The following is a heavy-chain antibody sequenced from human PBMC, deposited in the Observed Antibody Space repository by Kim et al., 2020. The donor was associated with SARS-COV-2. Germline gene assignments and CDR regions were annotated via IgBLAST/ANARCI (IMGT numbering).Heavy chain of an antibody. CDR2: INPNSGGT. V-gene: IGHV1-2*06. J-gene: IGHJ5*02. CDR3: ARDGTYYDYRRNNWFDP. CDR1: GYTFTGYY. D-gene: IGHD3-3*01. Sequence: ASVKVSCKASGYTFTGYYMHWVRQAPGQGLEWMGRINPNSGGTNYAQKFQGRVTMTRDTSISTAYMELSRLRSDDTAVYYCARDGTYYDYRRNNWFDPWGQGTLVTVSS.